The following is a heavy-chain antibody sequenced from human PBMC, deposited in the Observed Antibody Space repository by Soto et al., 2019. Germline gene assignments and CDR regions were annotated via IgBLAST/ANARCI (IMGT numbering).Heavy chain of an antibody. V-gene: IGHV3-33*01. J-gene: IGHJ4*02. CDR3: ERDCAGCSSDWYQGGGFDY. D-gene: IGHD6-19*01. CDR1: GFTFSSYG. Sequence: QVQLVESGGGVVQPGRSLRLSCAASGFTFSSYGMHWVRQAPGKGLEWVAGIWYDGSNKYYADSVKGRFTISRDNSKNKLYLQMNSLRAEDTAVYYCERDCAGCSSDWYQGGGFDYWGQGTLVTVSS. CDR2: IWYDGSNK.